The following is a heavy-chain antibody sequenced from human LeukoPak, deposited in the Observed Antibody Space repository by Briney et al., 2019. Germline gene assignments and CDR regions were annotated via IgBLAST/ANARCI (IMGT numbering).Heavy chain of an antibody. CDR1: GYTFTSYD. Sequence: ASVKVSCKASGYTFTSYDINWVRQATGQGLEWMGWMNPSSGNTGYAQKFQGRVSMTRDTSISTAYMELSSLRSEDTAVYYCARGPVEAVFGVSTEDWGQGTTVTVSS. CDR2: MNPSSGNT. CDR3: ARGPVEAVFGVSTED. D-gene: IGHD3-10*02. V-gene: IGHV1-8*01. J-gene: IGHJ6*02.